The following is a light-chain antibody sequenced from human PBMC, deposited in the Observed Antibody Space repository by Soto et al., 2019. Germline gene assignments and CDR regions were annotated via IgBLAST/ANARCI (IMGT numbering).Light chain of an antibody. CDR2: ETS. CDR3: QQYSTFWT. Sequence: DIQMSQSPSTLSASVGDRINITCGASRSLTRWVAWYQQKPGKAPKLLIYETSILQSGVPSRFSGSGSGTDFTLTISSLQPDDIATYYCQQYSTFWTFGQGTRVDFK. CDR1: RSLTRW. J-gene: IGKJ1*01. V-gene: IGKV1-5*03.